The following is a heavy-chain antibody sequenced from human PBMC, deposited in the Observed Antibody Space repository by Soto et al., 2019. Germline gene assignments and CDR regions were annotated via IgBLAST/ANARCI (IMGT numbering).Heavy chain of an antibody. CDR1: GFTFRSYA. J-gene: IGHJ2*01. V-gene: IGHV3-23*01. CDR3: AKEPGGPDWYFDL. D-gene: IGHD6-25*01. CDR2: ISGSGIST. Sequence: DVQLLESGGGLVQPGGSLRLSCAASGFTFRSYAMSWVRQAPGKGLEWVSGISGSGISTHYADSVKGRFTVSRYNSKNRLYLKMNSLRAEDTAVYNRAKEPGGPDWYFDLWGRGTLVTVSS.